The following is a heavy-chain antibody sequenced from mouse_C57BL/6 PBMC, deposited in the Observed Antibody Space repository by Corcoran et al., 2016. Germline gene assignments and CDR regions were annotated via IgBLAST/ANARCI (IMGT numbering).Heavy chain of an antibody. CDR2: INTYSGVP. CDR1: GYTFTTYG. J-gene: IGHJ4*01. D-gene: IGHD2-1*01. Sequence: QIQLVQSGPELKKPGETVKISCKASGYTFTTYGTSWVKQAPGKGLKWMGWINTYSGVPTYADDFKGRVAFSLETSASTAYLQINNLKNEYTATYFCSQTDFGNYAAMDFWAQGTSVTVSS. CDR3: SQTDFGNYAAMDF. V-gene: IGHV9-3*01.